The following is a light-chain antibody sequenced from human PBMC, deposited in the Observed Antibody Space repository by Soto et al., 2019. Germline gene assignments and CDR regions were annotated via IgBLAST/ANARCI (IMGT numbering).Light chain of an antibody. V-gene: IGLV2-14*03. CDR1: SSDVGGFNY. J-gene: IGLJ1*01. CDR2: DVS. CDR3: CSYTSRSTLRYV. Sequence: QSALTQPASVSGSPGQSITFSCTGTSSDVGGFNYVSWYQQHPGKTPKLVIFDVSNRPSGVSNRFSGSKSGITASLTISGLQAEDEADYYCCSYTSRSTLRYVFGTRTKVTGL.